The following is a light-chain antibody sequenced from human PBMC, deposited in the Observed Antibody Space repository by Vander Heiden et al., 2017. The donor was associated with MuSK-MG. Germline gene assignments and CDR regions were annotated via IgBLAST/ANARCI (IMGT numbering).Light chain of an antibody. CDR2: GAS. V-gene: IGKV3-20*01. Sequence: EIVLTQSPATVSLSPGERATLSCSASQSFNGNYLSWYQHKPGQAPRLLIYGASSRAAGIPDRFSGSWSGTDFTLTISRLEPEDFALFYCQQYGYSPITFGQGTRLEIK. J-gene: IGKJ5*01. CDR1: QSFNGNY. CDR3: QQYGYSPIT.